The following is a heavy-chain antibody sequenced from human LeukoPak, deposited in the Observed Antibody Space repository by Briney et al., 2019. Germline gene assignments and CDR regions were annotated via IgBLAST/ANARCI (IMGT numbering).Heavy chain of an antibody. V-gene: IGHV4-34*01. CDR2: INHSGST. D-gene: IGHD3-22*01. J-gene: IGHJ4*02. CDR1: GGSFSGYY. Sequence: PSETVSLTCAVCGGSFSGYYWSWLRQPPGKGREWIGQINHSGSTNYNPSLKSRVTISVDTSKNQCSLKLSSVTAADTAVYYWARGTYYYDSSGQGYFDYWGQGTLVTVSS. CDR3: ARGTYYYDSSGQGYFDY.